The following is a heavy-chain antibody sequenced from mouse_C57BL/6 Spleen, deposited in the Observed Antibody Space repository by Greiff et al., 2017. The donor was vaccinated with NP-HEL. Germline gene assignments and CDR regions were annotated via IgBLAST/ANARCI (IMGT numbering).Heavy chain of an antibody. V-gene: IGHV5-17*01. CDR2: ISSGSSTI. D-gene: IGHD3-2*02. J-gene: IGHJ1*03. Sequence: EVQVVESGGGLVKPGGSLKLSCAASGFTFSDYGMHWVRQAPEKGLEWVAYISSGSSTIYYADTVKGRFTISRDNAKNTLFLQMTSLRSEDTAMYYCARDSSGYEYFDVWGTGTTVTVSS. CDR1: GFTFSDYG. CDR3: ARDSSGYEYFDV.